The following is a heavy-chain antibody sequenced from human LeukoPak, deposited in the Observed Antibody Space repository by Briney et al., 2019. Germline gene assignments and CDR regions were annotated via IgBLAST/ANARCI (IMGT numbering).Heavy chain of an antibody. D-gene: IGHD2-2*02. CDR2: IYYSGST. Sequence: SETLSLTCAVYGGSFSGYYWSWIRQPPGKGLEWIGYIYYSGSTYYNPSLKSRVTISVGTSKNQFSLKLSSVTAADAAVYYCASTNQPGYCSSTSCYTSHEYFQHWGQGTLVTVSS. CDR3: ASTNQPGYCSSTSCYTSHEYFQH. V-gene: IGHV4-34*01. CDR1: GGSFSGYY. J-gene: IGHJ1*01.